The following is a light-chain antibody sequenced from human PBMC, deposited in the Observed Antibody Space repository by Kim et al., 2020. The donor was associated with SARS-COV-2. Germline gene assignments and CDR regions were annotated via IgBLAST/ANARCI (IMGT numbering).Light chain of an antibody. CDR2: QDS. Sequence: SYELTQPPSVSVSPGQTASITCSGDKLGDKYACWYQQKPGQSPVLVIYQDSKRPSGIPERFSGSNPGNTATLTISGTQAMDEADYYCQAWDSSTAVLGGGTQLTVL. J-gene: IGLJ3*02. CDR3: QAWDSSTAV. V-gene: IGLV3-1*01. CDR1: KLGDKY.